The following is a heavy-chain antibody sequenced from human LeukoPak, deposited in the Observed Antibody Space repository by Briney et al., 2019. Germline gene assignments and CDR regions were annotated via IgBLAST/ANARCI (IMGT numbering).Heavy chain of an antibody. D-gene: IGHD3-10*01. V-gene: IGHV1-18*01. CDR2: SSDYNGNT. CDR3: SKGLGGAGSDFCPYYGMDV. Sequence: ASVKVSCKACGYSFISYGINWVRQPPAQGVEGMGWSSDYNGNTNYPQNLQCRVTRTGDTSKSTDYMETRSLRSEDTAVYYGSKGLGGAGSDFCPYYGMDVWGHGTTVTVSS. CDR1: GYSFISYG. J-gene: IGHJ6*01.